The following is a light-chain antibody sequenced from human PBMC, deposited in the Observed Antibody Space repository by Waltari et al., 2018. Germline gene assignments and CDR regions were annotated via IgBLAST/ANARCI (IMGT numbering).Light chain of an antibody. CDR2: KAS. CDR3: QQYNSDPT. CDR1: QSISSW. Sequence: DIQMTQSPSTLSASVGDSVTITCRASQSISSWLAWYQQKPGEAPKLLIYKASTLESGVPSRFSGSGSGTEFTLTVSSLQPDDFATYYCQQYNSDPTFGQGTKVEIK. V-gene: IGKV1-5*03. J-gene: IGKJ1*01.